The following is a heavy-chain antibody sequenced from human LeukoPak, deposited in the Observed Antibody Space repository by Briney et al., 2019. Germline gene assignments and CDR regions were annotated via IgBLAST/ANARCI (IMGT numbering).Heavy chain of an antibody. V-gene: IGHV3-11*04. CDR3: ARGSGPLFYLDY. CDR1: GFRFSDYY. J-gene: IGHJ4*02. CDR2: ISSPGTTI. D-gene: IGHD2-15*01. Sequence: PGGSLRLSCAASGFRFSDYYMNWIRQAPGKGLEWISHISSPGTTISYADSVKGRFTVSRDNAKNSLYPEMNSLRADDTAVYYCARGSGPLFYLDYWGQGTLVTVSS.